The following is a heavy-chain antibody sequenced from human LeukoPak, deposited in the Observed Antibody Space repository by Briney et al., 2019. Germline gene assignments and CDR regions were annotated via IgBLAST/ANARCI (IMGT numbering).Heavy chain of an antibody. V-gene: IGHV1-2*02. CDR1: GYTFTDYY. CDR2: INPNSGGT. CDR3: ARDAEIAAAAEENWFDP. J-gene: IGHJ5*02. Sequence: GASVKVSCKASGYTFTDYYMHWVRQAPGQGLEWMGWINPNSGGTNYAQKFQGRITMTRDTSISTAYMELSRLRSDDTAVYYCARDAEIAAAAEENWFDPWGQGTLVTVSS. D-gene: IGHD6-13*01.